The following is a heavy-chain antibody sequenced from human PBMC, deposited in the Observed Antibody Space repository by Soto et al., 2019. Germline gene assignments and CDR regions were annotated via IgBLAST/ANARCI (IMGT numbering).Heavy chain of an antibody. D-gene: IGHD6-13*01. J-gene: IGHJ6*03. CDR2: IYYSGST. CDR3: ARVGSSNQNYYYYYMDV. V-gene: IGHV4-59*01. CDR1: GGSISSYY. Sequence: SETLSLTCTVSGGSISSYYWSWIRQPPGKGLEWIGYIYYSGSTNYNPSLKSRVTISVDTSKNQFSLKLSSVTAADTAVYYCARVGSSNQNYYYYYMDVWGKGTTVTVSS.